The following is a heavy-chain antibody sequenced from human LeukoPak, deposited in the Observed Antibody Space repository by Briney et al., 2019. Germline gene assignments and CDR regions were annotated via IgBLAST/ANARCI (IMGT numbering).Heavy chain of an antibody. CDR3: ARSPRGGSGSYRRNY. D-gene: IGHD3-10*01. CDR2: ISSSGGTI. J-gene: IGHJ4*02. CDR1: GGSFSGYY. V-gene: IGHV3-11*01. Sequence: LSLTCAVYGGSFSGYYWSWIRQPPGKGLEWISYISSSGGTIYYADSVKGRFTVSRDNAKNSLYLQMNSLRAEDTALYYCARSPRGGSGSYRRNYWGQGTLVTVSS.